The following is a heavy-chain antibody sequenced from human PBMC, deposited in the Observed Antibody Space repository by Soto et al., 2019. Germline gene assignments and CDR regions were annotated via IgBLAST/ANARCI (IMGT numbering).Heavy chain of an antibody. Sequence: SETLSLTCTVSGGSISSYYWSWIRQPPGKGLEWIGYIYYSGSTNYNPSLKSRVTISVDTSKSQFSLKLSSVTAADTAVYYCARTSWAAAYFDYWGQGTLVTVSS. J-gene: IGHJ4*02. CDR1: GGSISSYY. V-gene: IGHV4-59*01. CDR3: ARTSWAAAYFDY. CDR2: IYYSGST. D-gene: IGHD6-13*01.